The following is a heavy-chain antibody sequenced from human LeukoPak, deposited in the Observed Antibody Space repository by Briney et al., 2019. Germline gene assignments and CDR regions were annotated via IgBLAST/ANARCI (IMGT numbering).Heavy chain of an antibody. CDR2: IYYSGST. Sequence: SETLSLTCTVSGGSMSSYYWSWIRQSPGKGLEWIGYIYYSGSTNYSPSLKSRVTISVDTSKNQFSLKLSSVTAADTAVYYCARTVGITMVRGVIWWFDPWGQGTLVTVSS. CDR3: ARTVGITMVRGVIWWFDP. D-gene: IGHD3-10*01. CDR1: GGSMSSYY. J-gene: IGHJ5*02. V-gene: IGHV4-59*01.